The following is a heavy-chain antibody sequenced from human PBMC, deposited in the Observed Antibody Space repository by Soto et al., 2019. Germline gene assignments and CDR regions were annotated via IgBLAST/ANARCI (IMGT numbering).Heavy chain of an antibody. CDR2: IWYDGSNK. D-gene: IGHD2-15*01. CDR1: GFTFSSYG. J-gene: IGHJ4*02. Sequence: PGGSLRLSCAASGFTFSSYGMHWVRQAPGKGLEWVAVIWYDGSNKYYADSVKGRFTISRDNSKNTLYLQMNSLRAEDTAVYYRARNPYCSGGSCYYTYYFDYWGQGTLVTVSS. CDR3: ARNPYCSGGSCYYTYYFDY. V-gene: IGHV3-33*01.